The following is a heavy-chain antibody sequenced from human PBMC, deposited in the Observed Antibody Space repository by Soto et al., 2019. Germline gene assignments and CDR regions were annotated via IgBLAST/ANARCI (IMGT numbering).Heavy chain of an antibody. CDR3: AGHYYDSSGYYVSPYYFDY. CDR1: GGSVSSSNYY. V-gene: IGHV4-61*01. CDR2: IFYSGST. D-gene: IGHD3-22*01. Sequence: PPETLSPTCTVSGGSVSSSNYYWSWVRQHPGKGLEWIGYIFYSGSTNYNPSLKSRVTISVDTSKNQFSLKLSSVTAADTAVYFCAGHYYDSSGYYVSPYYFDYWGQGTPVTVSS. J-gene: IGHJ4*02.